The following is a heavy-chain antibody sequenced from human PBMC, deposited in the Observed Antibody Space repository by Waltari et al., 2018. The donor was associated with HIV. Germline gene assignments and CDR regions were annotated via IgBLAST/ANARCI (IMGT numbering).Heavy chain of an antibody. CDR3: AKDRHGVTIYGMDV. J-gene: IGHJ6*02. Sequence: QVQLVESGGGVVQPGRSLRLSCAASGFPFSSYGLHWVRQAPGKGLEWVVVISYDGSNKYYADSVKGRFTISRDNSKNTLYLQMNSLRAEDTAVYYCAKDRHGVTIYGMDVWGQGTTVTVSS. CDR2: ISYDGSNK. D-gene: IGHD4-17*01. CDR1: GFPFSSYG. V-gene: IGHV3-30*18.